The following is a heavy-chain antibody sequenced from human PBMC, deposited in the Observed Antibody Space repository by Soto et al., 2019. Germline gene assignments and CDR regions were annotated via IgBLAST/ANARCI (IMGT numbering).Heavy chain of an antibody. CDR3: ARVDRTDGPSGFDY. CDR1: GGSVSSGSYY. J-gene: IGHJ4*02. CDR2: IYYSGST. D-gene: IGHD2-2*01. V-gene: IGHV4-61*01. Sequence: SETLSLTCTVSGGSVSSGSYYWSWIRQPPGKGLEWIGYIYYSGSTNYNPSLKSRVTISVDTSKNQFSLKLSSVTAADTAVYYCARVDRTDGPSGFDYWGQGTLVTVSS.